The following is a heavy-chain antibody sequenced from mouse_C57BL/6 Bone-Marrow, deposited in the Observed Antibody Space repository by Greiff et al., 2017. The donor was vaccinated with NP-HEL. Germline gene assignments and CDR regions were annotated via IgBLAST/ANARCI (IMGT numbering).Heavy chain of an antibody. V-gene: IGHV1-22*01. CDR1: GYTFTDYN. CDR3: ATDSGVFVGYRGKIHYCDYYAMDY. J-gene: IGHJ4*01. Sequence: VQLKQSGPELVKPGASVKMSCKASGYTFTDYNMHWVKQSHGKSLEWIGYINPNNGGTSYNQKFKGKATLTVNKSSSTAYMELRSLTSEDSAVYYCATDSGVFVGYRGKIHYCDYYAMDYWGQGTSVTVSS. D-gene: IGHD1-1*02. CDR2: INPNNGGT.